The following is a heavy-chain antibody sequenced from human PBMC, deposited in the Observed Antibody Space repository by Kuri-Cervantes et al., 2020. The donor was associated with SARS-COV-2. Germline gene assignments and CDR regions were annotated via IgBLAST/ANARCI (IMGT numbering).Heavy chain of an antibody. Sequence: GGSLRPSCAASGFTFSSYSMNWVRQAPGKGLEWVSYISSSSSTIYYADSVKGRFTISRDNSKNTLYLQMNSLRAEDTAVYYCAKGGLSLSCPYWGQGTLVTVSS. CDR1: GFTFSSYS. D-gene: IGHD2-2*01. J-gene: IGHJ4*02. CDR3: AKGGLSLSCPY. V-gene: IGHV3-48*01. CDR2: ISSSSSTI.